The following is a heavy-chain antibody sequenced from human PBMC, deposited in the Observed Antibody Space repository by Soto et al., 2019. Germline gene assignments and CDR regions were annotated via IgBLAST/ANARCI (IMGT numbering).Heavy chain of an antibody. CDR3: ARLISLKSGSEDWFDP. CDR1: GYTFTSYG. J-gene: IGHJ5*02. V-gene: IGHV1-18*01. D-gene: IGHD1-26*01. Sequence: GASVKVSCKASGYTFTSYGISWVRQAPGQGLEWMGWISAYNGNTNYAQKLQGRVTMTTDTSTSTAYMELRSLRSDDTAVYYCARLISLKSGSEDWFDPWGQGTLVTVSS. CDR2: ISAYNGNT.